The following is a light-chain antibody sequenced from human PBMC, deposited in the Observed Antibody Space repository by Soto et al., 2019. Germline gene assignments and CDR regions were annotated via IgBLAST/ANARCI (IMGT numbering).Light chain of an antibody. V-gene: IGKV3-11*01. CDR3: QKRSNWPLT. CDR1: HSVSNY. J-gene: IGKJ4*01. Sequence: EIVLTQSPATLSLSPGEGATLSCRASHSVSNYLAWYQQKPGQAPRLLIYDASKRATGIPARFSGSGSGTDFTLTISSLEPEDFAVYYCQKRSNWPLTFGGGTKVEIK. CDR2: DAS.